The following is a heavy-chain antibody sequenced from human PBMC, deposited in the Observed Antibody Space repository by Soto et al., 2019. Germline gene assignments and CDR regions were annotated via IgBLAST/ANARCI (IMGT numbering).Heavy chain of an antibody. CDR1: GYSFTSYW. CDR2: IYPGDSDT. CDR3: ARWNTLGDYYYYGTDV. Sequence: PGESLKISCKGSGYSFTSYWIGWVRQMPGKGLEWMGIIYPGDSDTRYSPSFQGQVTISADKSISTAYLQWSSLKASDTAMYYCARWNTLGDYYYYGTDVWGQGTTVTVS. V-gene: IGHV5-51*01. J-gene: IGHJ6*02. D-gene: IGHD1-1*01.